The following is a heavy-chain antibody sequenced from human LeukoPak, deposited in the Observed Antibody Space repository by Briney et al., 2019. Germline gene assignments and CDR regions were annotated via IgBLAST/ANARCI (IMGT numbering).Heavy chain of an antibody. CDR3: ARGGWEGLDY. J-gene: IGHJ4*02. CDR2: INHSGST. Sequence: SETLSLTCAVYGGSFSGYYWSWIRQPPGKGLEWIGEINHSGSTNYNPSLKSRVTISVDTSKNQFSLKLSSVTAADTAVYYCARGGWEGLDYWGQGALATVSS. CDR1: GGSFSGYY. D-gene: IGHD1-26*01. V-gene: IGHV4-34*01.